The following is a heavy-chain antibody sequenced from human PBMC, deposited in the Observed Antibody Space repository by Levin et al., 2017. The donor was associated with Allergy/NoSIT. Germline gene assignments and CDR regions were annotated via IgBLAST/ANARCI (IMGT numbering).Heavy chain of an antibody. D-gene: IGHD1-26*01. CDR1: GFTFSSYA. Sequence: GGSLRLSCAASGFTFSSYAMHWVRQAPGKGLEWVAVISYDGSNKYYADSVKGRFTISRDNSKNTLYLQMNSLRAEDTAVYYCARVGGSYLAKPNFDYWGQGTLVTVSS. CDR3: ARVGGSYLAKPNFDY. V-gene: IGHV3-30-3*01. CDR2: ISYDGSNK. J-gene: IGHJ4*02.